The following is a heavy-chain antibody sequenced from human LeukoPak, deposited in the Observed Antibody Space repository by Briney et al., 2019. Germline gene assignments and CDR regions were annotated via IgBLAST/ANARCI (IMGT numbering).Heavy chain of an antibody. V-gene: IGHV3-23*01. CDR3: ARYRFVVGATDSFDI. Sequence: GGSLRLSCAASGFTFSSYAMSWVRQAPGKGLEWVSAISGSGGSTYYADSAKGRFTISRDNARNSLSLQMNSLRAEDTAVYYCARYRFVVGATDSFDIWGQGTMVTVSS. CDR1: GFTFSSYA. D-gene: IGHD1-26*01. J-gene: IGHJ3*02. CDR2: ISGSGGST.